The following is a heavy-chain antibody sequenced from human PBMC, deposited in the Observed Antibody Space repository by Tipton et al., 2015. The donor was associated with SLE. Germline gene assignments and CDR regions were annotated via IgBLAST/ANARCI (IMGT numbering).Heavy chain of an antibody. CDR1: GGSISSSSYY. CDR2: IYYSGST. J-gene: IGHJ4*02. CDR3: ARVRKIGISDFDY. D-gene: IGHD2/OR15-2a*01. V-gene: IGHV4-61*05. Sequence: TLSLTCTVSGGSISSSSYYWGWIRQPPGKGLEWIGYIYYSGSTNYNPSLKSRVTISVHTSKNQFSLKLNSVTAADTAVYYCARVRKIGISDFDYWGQGTLVTVSS.